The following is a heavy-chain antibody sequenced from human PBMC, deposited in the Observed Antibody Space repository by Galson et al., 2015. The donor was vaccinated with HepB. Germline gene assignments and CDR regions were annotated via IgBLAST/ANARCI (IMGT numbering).Heavy chain of an antibody. J-gene: IGHJ4*02. Sequence: SLRLSCAASGFSVSNNYVNWVRQAPGKGLEWVSLLSLNDNTFYADSVKGRFTVSRDNSKNTVYLQMDRLRAEGTAVYFCASPTSETWDLLLSDWGQGTLVTVSS. D-gene: IGHD1-26*01. CDR3: ASPTSETWDLLLSD. CDR1: GFSVSNNY. CDR2: LSLNDNT. V-gene: IGHV3-53*01.